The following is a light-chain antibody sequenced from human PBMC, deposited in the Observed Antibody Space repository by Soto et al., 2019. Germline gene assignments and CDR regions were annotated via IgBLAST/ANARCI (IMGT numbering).Light chain of an antibody. CDR3: CSYTSSTTFV. CDR2: DVS. Sequence: QSVLNQPASVSGSPGQSITISCTGTSSHVGGYNYVSWYQQHPGKAPKLMIYDVSNRPSGVSNRFSGSESGNTASLTISGLQAEDEADYYCCSYTSSTTFVFGSGTKVTV. J-gene: IGLJ1*01. V-gene: IGLV2-14*01. CDR1: SSHVGGYNY.